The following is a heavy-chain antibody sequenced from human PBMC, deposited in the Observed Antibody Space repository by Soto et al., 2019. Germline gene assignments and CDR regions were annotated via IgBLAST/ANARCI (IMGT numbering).Heavy chain of an antibody. CDR2: ILLDGSEK. D-gene: IGHD2-2*02. V-gene: IGHV3-7*01. CDR3: ARSGSYRMGLFDY. J-gene: IGHJ4*02. CDR1: GFSFSSYW. Sequence: EVQLVESGGGLVQPGGSLRLSCAASGFSFSSYWMSWVRQAPGKGLEWVANILLDGSEKNYVDSVKGRFTISRDNANNSLYLQLNSLRAEDTAVYYCARSGSYRMGLFDYWCQGTLVTVSS.